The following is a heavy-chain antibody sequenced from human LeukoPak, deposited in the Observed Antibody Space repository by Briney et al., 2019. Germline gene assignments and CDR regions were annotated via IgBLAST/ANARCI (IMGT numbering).Heavy chain of an antibody. CDR1: GGSISSGDYY. CDR3: ARGGGYTPYYFDY. V-gene: IGHV4-30-4*01. CDR2: IYYSGGT. D-gene: IGHD5-12*01. Sequence: ASETLSLTCTVSGGSISSGDYYWSWIRQPPGKGLEWIGYIYYSGGTYYNPSLKSRVTISVDTSKNQFSLKLSSVTAADTAVYYCARGGGYTPYYFDYWGQGTLVTVSS. J-gene: IGHJ4*02.